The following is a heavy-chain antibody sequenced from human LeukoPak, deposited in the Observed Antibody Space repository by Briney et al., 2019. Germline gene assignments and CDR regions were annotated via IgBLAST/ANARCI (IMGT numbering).Heavy chain of an antibody. CDR2: ISGSGGST. D-gene: IGHD5-12*01. Sequence: GGSLRLSCAASGFTFSSYAISWVRQAPGKGLEWVSAISGSGGSTYYADSVKGRFTISRDNSKNTLYLQMSSLRAEDTAVYYCAKRIVATIRGYYFDYWGQGTLVTVSS. CDR3: AKRIVATIRGYYFDY. CDR1: GFTFSSYA. V-gene: IGHV3-23*01. J-gene: IGHJ4*02.